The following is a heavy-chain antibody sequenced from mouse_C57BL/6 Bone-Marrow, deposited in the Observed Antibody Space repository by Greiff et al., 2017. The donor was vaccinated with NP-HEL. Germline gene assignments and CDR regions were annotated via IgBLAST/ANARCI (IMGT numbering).Heavy chain of an antibody. D-gene: IGHD3-3*01. J-gene: IGHJ3*01. Sequence: EVQLEESGGGLVQPKGSLKLSCAASGFTFNTYAMHWVRQAPGKGLEWVARIRSKSSNYATYYADSVTHRFTLSRDDSQSMLYLQMNNLKTEDTAMYYCVRERDSLAYWGQGTLVTVSA. V-gene: IGHV10-3*01. CDR3: VRERDSLAY. CDR1: GFTFNTYA. CDR2: IRSKSSNYAT.